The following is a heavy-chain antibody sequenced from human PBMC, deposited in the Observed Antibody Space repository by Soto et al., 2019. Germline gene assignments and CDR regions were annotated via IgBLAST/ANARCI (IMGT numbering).Heavy chain of an antibody. V-gene: IGHV4-31*03. J-gene: IGHJ3*02. Sequence: PSETLSLTCTVSGGSISSGGYYWSWIRQHPGKGLEWIGYIYYSGSTYYNPSLKSRVTISVDTSKNQFSLKLSSVTAADTAVYYCARDRVGDYVWGSYRSDAFDIWGQGTMVT. CDR2: IYYSGST. D-gene: IGHD3-16*02. CDR1: GGSISSGGYY. CDR3: ARDRVGDYVWGSYRSDAFDI.